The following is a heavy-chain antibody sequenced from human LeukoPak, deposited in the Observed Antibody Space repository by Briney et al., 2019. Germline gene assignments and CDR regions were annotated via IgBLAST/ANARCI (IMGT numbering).Heavy chain of an antibody. D-gene: IGHD6-13*01. Sequence: ASVKVSCKASGGTSSSYAISWVRQAPGQGLEWMGGIIPIFGTANYAQKFQGRVTITADESTSTAYMELSSLRSEDTAVYYCARGEQLPSYYYYMDVWGKGTTVTISS. V-gene: IGHV1-69*13. CDR2: IIPIFGTA. J-gene: IGHJ6*03. CDR1: GGTSSSYA. CDR3: ARGEQLPSYYYYMDV.